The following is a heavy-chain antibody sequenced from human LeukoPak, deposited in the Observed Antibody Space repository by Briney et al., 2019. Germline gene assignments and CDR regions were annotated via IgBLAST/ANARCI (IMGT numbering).Heavy chain of an antibody. V-gene: IGHV1-18*01. Sequence: ASVRVSCKASGYTFSYFGLSWVRQAPGQGLEWMGWISAYNGNTNYAQKSEGRLSLTTDTATSTVYMELRNLTSDDTAVYFCARVSGYCSSTSCYTEYFDYWGQGTLVTVSS. D-gene: IGHD2-2*03. CDR1: GYTFSYFG. CDR2: ISAYNGNT. CDR3: ARVSGYCSSTSCYTEYFDY. J-gene: IGHJ4*02.